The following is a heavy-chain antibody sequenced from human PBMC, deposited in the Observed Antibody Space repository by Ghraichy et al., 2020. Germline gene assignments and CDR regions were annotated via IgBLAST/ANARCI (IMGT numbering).Heavy chain of an antibody. Sequence: SETLSLTCTVSGYSISSDYYWGWLRPPPGKGLEWIGKIYYTGSTYYNPSLKSRVNISVDTSKNQFSLKLSSVTAADTALYYCARDRGAKTLTTGVDYWGQGTLVTVSS. CDR2: IYYTGST. CDR3: ARDRGAKTLTTGVDY. CDR1: GYSISSDYY. V-gene: IGHV4-38-2*02. D-gene: IGHD4-17*01. J-gene: IGHJ4*02.